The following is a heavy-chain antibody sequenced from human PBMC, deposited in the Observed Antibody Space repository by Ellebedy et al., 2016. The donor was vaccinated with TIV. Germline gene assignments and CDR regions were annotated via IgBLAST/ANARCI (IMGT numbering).Heavy chain of an antibody. CDR1: GGSISGYY. CDR2: IHHSRDT. D-gene: IGHD1-14*01. CDR3: ARHEPGTPMYYYYGMDV. Sequence: MPSETLSLTCTVSGGSISGYYWSWVRQPPGRGLEWIGHIHHSRDTNYNPSLRSRLAISVDTSKNQFSLTLSSVTAADTAVYYCARHEPGTPMYYYYGMDVWGQGTTVTVSS. J-gene: IGHJ6*02. V-gene: IGHV4-59*01.